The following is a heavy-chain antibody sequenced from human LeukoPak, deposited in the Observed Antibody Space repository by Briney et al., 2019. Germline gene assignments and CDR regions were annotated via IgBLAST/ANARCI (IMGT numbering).Heavy chain of an antibody. CDR3: ARLRRGYSGYDYGYYYYYMDV. Sequence: PSETLSLTCTVSGGSISSSSYYWGWIRQPPGKGLEWIGSIYYSGSTYYNPSLKSRVTISVDTSKNQFSLKLSSVTAADTAVYYCARLRRGYSGYDYGYYYYYMDVWGKGTTVTVSS. J-gene: IGHJ6*03. CDR1: GGSISSSSYY. D-gene: IGHD5-12*01. CDR2: IYYSGST. V-gene: IGHV4-39*01.